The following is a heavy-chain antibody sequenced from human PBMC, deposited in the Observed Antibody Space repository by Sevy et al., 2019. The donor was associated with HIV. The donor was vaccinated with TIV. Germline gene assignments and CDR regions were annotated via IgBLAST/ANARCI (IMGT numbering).Heavy chain of an antibody. V-gene: IGHV3-30*02. CDR1: GFRFSSYG. CDR3: TKDMVTFGGIIANSPGGFDM. J-gene: IGHJ3*02. D-gene: IGHD3-16*02. Sequence: GGSLRLSCAASGFRFSSYGMNWVRQAPDKGLEWVAFLPYDGSKEDYADSVKGRFTISRDNSKNTLYLQMSSLRAEDTAVYYCTKDMVTFGGIIANSPGGFDMGGQGTMVTVSS. CDR2: LPYDGSKE.